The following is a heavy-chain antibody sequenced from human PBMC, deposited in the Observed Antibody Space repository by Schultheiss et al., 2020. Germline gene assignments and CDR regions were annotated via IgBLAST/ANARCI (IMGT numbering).Heavy chain of an antibody. Sequence: GGSLRLSCAASGFTFSSYAMSWVRQAPGKGLEWVGFIRSKAYGGTTEYAASVKGRFTISRDDSKSIAYLQMNSLRAEDTAVYYCARDSGSYYEDWYFDLWGRGTLVTVSS. J-gene: IGHJ2*01. CDR1: GFTFSSYA. D-gene: IGHD1-26*01. V-gene: IGHV3-71*01. CDR2: IRSKAYGGTT. CDR3: ARDSGSYYEDWYFDL.